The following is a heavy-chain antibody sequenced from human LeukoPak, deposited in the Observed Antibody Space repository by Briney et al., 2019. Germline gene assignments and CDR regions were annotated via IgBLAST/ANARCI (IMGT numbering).Heavy chain of an antibody. CDR2: ISAYNGNT. CDR3: AGDGWNDRINGAFDI. Sequence: ASVKVSCKASGYTFTSYGISWVRQAPGQGLEWMGWISAYNGNTNYAQKLQGRVTMTTDTSTSTAYMELRSLRSDDTAVYYCAGDGWNDRINGAFDIWGQGTMVTVSS. V-gene: IGHV1-18*01. CDR1: GYTFTSYG. J-gene: IGHJ3*02. D-gene: IGHD1-1*01.